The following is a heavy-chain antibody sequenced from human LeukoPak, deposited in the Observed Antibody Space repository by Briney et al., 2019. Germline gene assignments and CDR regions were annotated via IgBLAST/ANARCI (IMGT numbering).Heavy chain of an antibody. D-gene: IGHD4-17*01. CDR2: INPEGSRG. CDR3: YAPEVDY. CDR1: GFNFSKYW. V-gene: IGHV3-74*01. J-gene: IGHJ4*02. Sequence: GGSLRLPCAASGFNFSKYWMHWVRQAPRKGLVWVSRINPEGSRGTYADSVMGRFTISRDNAENTLYLQMNSLRGDDTAVYYCYAPEVDYWGQGTLVTVSP.